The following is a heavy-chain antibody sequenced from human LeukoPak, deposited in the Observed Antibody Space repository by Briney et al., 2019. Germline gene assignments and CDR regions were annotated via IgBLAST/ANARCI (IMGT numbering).Heavy chain of an antibody. D-gene: IGHD3-22*01. V-gene: IGHV1-18*01. CDR3: ARGRYYYDSSGLIDY. CDR2: ISAYNGNT. CDR1: GYTFTSYG. J-gene: IGHJ4*02. Sequence: ASVKVSCKASGYTFTSYGISWVRQAPGRGLEWMGWISAYNGNTNYAQKLQGRVTMTTDTSTSTAYMELRSLRSDDTAVYYCARGRYYYDSSGLIDYWGQGTLVTVSS.